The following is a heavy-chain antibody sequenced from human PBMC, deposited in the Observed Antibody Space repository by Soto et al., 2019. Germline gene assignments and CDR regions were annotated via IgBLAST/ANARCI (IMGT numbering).Heavy chain of an antibody. CDR2: IIPIFGTA. D-gene: IGHD5-18*01. J-gene: IGHJ4*02. V-gene: IGHV1-69*01. Sequence: QVQLVQSGAEVKKPGSSVKVSCKASGGTFSSYAISWVRQAPGQGLEWMGGIIPIFGTANYAQKFQGRVTITADESTRTAYMERSGLRSEDTAVYSCARGFLGYSYGAYFDYCGQGTLVTVSS. CDR1: GGTFSSYA. CDR3: ARGFLGYSYGAYFDY.